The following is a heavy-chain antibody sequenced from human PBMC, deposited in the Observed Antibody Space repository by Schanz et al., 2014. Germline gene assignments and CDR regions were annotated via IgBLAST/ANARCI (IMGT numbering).Heavy chain of an antibody. CDR3: ARAYYGSRPYFDY. V-gene: IGHV1-46*01. J-gene: IGHJ4*02. Sequence: QVQLVQSGAEVKKPGASVKVSCKASGYTFTVYYIHWVRQAPGQGLEWMGIINPTGGGSTRYAQKFQGRVTMTRDTSTSTVYMELSSLRSEDTAVYYCARAYYGSRPYFDYWGQGTLVTVSS. CDR1: GYTFTVYY. CDR2: INPTGGGST. D-gene: IGHD3-10*01.